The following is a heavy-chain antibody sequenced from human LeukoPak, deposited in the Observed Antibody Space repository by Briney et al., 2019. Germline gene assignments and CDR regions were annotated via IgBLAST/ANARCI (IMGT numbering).Heavy chain of an antibody. Sequence: SVKVSCKASGYTFTSYGISWVRQAPGQGLEWMGRIIPIVGTANYAQKFQGRVTITADKSTATVYMELSNLRSGDTAVYYCARGITVVRGVIKGGMDVWGQGTTVTVSS. J-gene: IGHJ6*02. V-gene: IGHV1-69*04. CDR2: IIPIVGTA. CDR1: GYTFTSYG. D-gene: IGHD3-10*01. CDR3: ARGITVVRGVIKGGMDV.